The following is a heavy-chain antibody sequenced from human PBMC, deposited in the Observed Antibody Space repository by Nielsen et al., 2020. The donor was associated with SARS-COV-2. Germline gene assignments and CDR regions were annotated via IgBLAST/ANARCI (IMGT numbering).Heavy chain of an antibody. CDR2: IYPDDSDT. CDR1: GYSFTSYW. J-gene: IGHJ2*01. V-gene: IGHV5-51*01. D-gene: IGHD3-22*01. CDR3: ARLGGRWLPNWYFDL. Sequence: GGSLRLSCKGSGYSFTSYWIGWVRQMPGQGLEWMGTIYPDDSDTRYSPSFQGQVTISADKSINTAYLQWGSLKASDTALYYCARLGGRWLPNWYFDLWGRGTLVTVSS.